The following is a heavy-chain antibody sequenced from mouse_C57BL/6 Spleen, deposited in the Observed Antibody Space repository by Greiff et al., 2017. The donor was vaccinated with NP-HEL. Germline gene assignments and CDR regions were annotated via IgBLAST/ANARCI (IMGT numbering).Heavy chain of an antibody. CDR2: IDPSDSET. D-gene: IGHD1-1*01. CDR3: ARNPNYYGISFDY. CDR1: GYTFTSYW. J-gene: IGHJ2*01. Sequence: QVQLQQPGAELVRPGSSVKLSCKASGYTFTSYWMHWVKQRPIQGLEWIGNIDPSDSETHYNQKFKDKATLTVDKSSSTAYMQLSSLTSEDSAVYYCARNPNYYGISFDYWGQGTTLTVSS. V-gene: IGHV1-52*01.